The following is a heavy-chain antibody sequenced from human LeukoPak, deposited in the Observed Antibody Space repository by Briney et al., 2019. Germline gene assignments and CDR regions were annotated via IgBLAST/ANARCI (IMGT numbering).Heavy chain of an antibody. D-gene: IGHD3-3*01. CDR1: GFTFSDYY. V-gene: IGHV3-11*01. CDR3: ARDRSVAFDFWSGYYTNH. CDR2: ISSSGSTI. J-gene: IGHJ5*02. Sequence: PGGSLRLSCAASGFTFSDYYMSWIRQAPGKGLEWVSYISSSGSTIYYADSVKGRFTISRDNAKNSLYLQMNSLRAEDTAVYYCARDRSVAFDFWSGYYTNHWGQGTLVTVSS.